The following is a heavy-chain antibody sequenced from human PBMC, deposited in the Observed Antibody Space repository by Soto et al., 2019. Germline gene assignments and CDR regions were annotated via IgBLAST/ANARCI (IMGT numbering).Heavy chain of an antibody. V-gene: IGHV3-15*01. Sequence: PGGSLRLSCAASGFIFRNAWMSWVRQAPGKGLEWVGRIKSKSSGGTTDYAAPVEGRVTITIDDSKSILYLQMTSLTVEDTAVYFCTSEKGWRQSPLDSWGQGALVTVSS. J-gene: IGHJ5*01. CDR2: IKSKSSGGTT. D-gene: IGHD4-4*01. CDR3: TSEKGWRQSPLDS. CDR1: GFIFRNAW.